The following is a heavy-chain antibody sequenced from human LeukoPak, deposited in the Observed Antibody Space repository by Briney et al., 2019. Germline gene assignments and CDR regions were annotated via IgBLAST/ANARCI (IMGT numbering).Heavy chain of an antibody. CDR3: ARVIRRVAAAGGGLGY. Sequence: ASVKVSCKASGYTFTSYGISWVRQAPGQGLEWMGWISAYNGNTNYAQKLQGRVTMTTDTSTSTAYMELRSLRSDDTAVYYCARVIRRVAAAGGGLGYWGQGTLVTVSS. CDR2: ISAYNGNT. D-gene: IGHD6-13*01. V-gene: IGHV1-18*01. CDR1: GYTFTSYG. J-gene: IGHJ4*02.